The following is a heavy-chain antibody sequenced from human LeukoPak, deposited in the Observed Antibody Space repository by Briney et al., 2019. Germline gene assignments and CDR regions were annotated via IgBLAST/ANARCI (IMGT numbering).Heavy chain of an antibody. V-gene: IGHV3-74*01. Sequence: GGSLRLSRAASGFTFRSYWMHWVRQAPGKGLVWVSHISGDESRTTYADSVQGRFTISRDNAKNTLYLQMNSLRVEDTAVYYCVRDDGYYYGSGTYYRHWGQGTLVTVSS. J-gene: IGHJ4*02. CDR1: GFTFRSYW. D-gene: IGHD3-10*01. CDR3: VRDDGYYYGSGTYYRH. CDR2: ISGDESRT.